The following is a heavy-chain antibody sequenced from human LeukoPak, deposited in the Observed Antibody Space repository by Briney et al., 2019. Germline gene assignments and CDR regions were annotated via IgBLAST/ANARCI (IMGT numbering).Heavy chain of an antibody. Sequence: ASVKVSCKASGYTFTSYDINWVRQATGQGLEWMGWMNPNSGNTGYAQKFRGRVTMTRSTSISTAYMELSRLRSDDTAVYYCARAPGWEFISHTNYFDYWGQGTLVTVSS. CDR2: MNPNSGNT. CDR3: ARAPGWEFISHTNYFDY. CDR1: GYTFTSYD. D-gene: IGHD3-10*01. J-gene: IGHJ4*02. V-gene: IGHV1-8*01.